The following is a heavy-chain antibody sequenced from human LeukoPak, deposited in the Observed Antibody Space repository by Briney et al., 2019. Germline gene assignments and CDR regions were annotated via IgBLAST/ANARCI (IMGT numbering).Heavy chain of an antibody. D-gene: IGHD3-22*01. CDR2: IYYSGST. V-gene: IGHV4-59*08. J-gene: IGHJ6*03. CDR1: GGSISSYY. CDR3: ARGGDSSGYYVYYYYYYMDV. Sequence: SETLSLTCTVSGGSISSYYWTWIRQPPGKGLEWIGYIYYSGSTNYNPSLKSRVTISVDTSKNQFTLKLSSVTAADTAVYYCARGGDSSGYYVYYYYYYMDVWGKGTTVTVSS.